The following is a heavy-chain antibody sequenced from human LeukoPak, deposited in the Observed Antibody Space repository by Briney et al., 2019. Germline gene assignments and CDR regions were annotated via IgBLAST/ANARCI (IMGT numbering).Heavy chain of an antibody. D-gene: IGHD4-11*01. CDR3: ARRAYSNHFFDY. Sequence: GGSLRLSCAASGFTFSDYYMSWIRQAPGKGLEWVSDLSGGGDSKFYADSVKGRFTISRDNAKKSLYLQVSSLRAEDTAVYCCARRAYSNHFFDYWGQGTLVTVSS. J-gene: IGHJ4*02. CDR2: LSGGGDSK. CDR1: GFTFSDYY. V-gene: IGHV3-11*01.